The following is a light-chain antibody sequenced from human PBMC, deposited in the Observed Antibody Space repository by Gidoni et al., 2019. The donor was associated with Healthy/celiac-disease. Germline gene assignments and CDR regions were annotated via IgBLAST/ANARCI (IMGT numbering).Light chain of an antibody. J-gene: IGLJ3*02. CDR3: SSDTSSSTLV. Sequence: QSPLTQPASVSGSPGPSITISCTGTSSDVGGYNYVSWYQQHPGKAPKLMIYEVSNRPSGVSNRFSGSKSGNTASLTISGLQAEDEADYYCSSDTSSSTLVFGGGTKLTVL. V-gene: IGLV2-14*01. CDR2: EVS. CDR1: SSDVGGYNY.